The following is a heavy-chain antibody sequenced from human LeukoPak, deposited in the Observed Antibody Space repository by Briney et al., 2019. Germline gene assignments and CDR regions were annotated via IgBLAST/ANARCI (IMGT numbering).Heavy chain of an antibody. CDR2: VNSNTGDT. CDR3: ARADPVGY. Sequence: GASVKVSCKASGYTFTGSFMHWVRQAPGQGLEWMGWVNSNTGDTKFAQKFQGRVTMTRDTSISTAYMELSRLRSDDTAVYYCARADPVGYWGQGTQVTVS. J-gene: IGHJ4*02. V-gene: IGHV1-2*02. CDR1: GYTFTGSF.